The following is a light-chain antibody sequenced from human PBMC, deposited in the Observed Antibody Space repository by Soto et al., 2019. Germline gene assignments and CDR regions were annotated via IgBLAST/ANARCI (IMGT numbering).Light chain of an antibody. V-gene: IGKV3-15*01. CDR1: QSVSSN. Sequence: EIVMTQSPATLSVSPGERATLSCRASQSVSSNLAWYQQKPGQAPSLLIYGASTRATGTPARFSGSGSGKEFTLTISSLQSEDFAVYYCQQYNNWPRATFGGGTRWISN. CDR3: QQYNNWPRAT. CDR2: GAS. J-gene: IGKJ4*01.